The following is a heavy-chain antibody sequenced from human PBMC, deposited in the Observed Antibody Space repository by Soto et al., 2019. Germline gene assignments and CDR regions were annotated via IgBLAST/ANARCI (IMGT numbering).Heavy chain of an antibody. J-gene: IGHJ4*02. V-gene: IGHV4-59*01. CDR3: ARGRGPNDY. CDR1: DVYIRSYS. CDR2: IYYSGST. Sequence: SETLSQNCPVSDVYIRSYSWSWIRQPPGKGPEWIGYIYYSGSTNYNPSLKSRVTISVDTSKNQFSLKLSSVTAADTAVYYCARGRGPNDYWGQGTLVTVSS.